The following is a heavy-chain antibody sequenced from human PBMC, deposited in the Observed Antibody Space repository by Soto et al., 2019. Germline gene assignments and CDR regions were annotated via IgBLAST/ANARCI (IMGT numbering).Heavy chain of an antibody. V-gene: IGHV3-30*18. CDR3: AKDVLRFLEWLFLVNYSYMDV. J-gene: IGHJ6*03. CDR2: ISYDGSNK. D-gene: IGHD3-3*01. Sequence: GGSLRLSCAASGFTFSSYGMHWVRQAPGKGLEWVAVISYDGSNKYYADSVKGRFTIPRDNSKNTLYLQMNSLRAEDTAVYYCAKDVLRFLEWLFLVNYSYMDVWGKGTTVTVSS. CDR1: GFTFSSYG.